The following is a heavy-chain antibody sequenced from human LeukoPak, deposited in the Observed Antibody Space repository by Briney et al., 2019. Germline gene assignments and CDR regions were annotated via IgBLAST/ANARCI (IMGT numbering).Heavy chain of an antibody. V-gene: IGHV3-30*03. Sequence: GGSLRLTCAASGFTFSSYGMHWVRQAPGKGLEWVAVISYDGSNKYYPDSVKGRFTISRDNSKNTLYLQMISLRAEDTAVYYCAREGAGWNYYGSNWFDRWRQGTLVSVPS. CDR1: GFTFSSYG. J-gene: IGHJ5*02. CDR2: ISYDGSNK. CDR3: AREGAGWNYYGSNWFDR. D-gene: IGHD3-10*01.